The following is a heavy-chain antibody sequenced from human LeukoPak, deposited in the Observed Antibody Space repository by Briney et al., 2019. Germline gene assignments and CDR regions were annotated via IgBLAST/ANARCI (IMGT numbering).Heavy chain of an antibody. CDR3: ARVLTGYSSPPFEI. CDR2: INGDGIIT. Sequence: PGGSLRLSCAASGFTFTTYLMHWVRQAPGKGLVWVSRINGDGIITNYADSVRGRFTISRDNAKKTLYLQMNSLRAEDTAVYYCARVLTGYSSPPFEIWGQGTMVTVSS. J-gene: IGHJ3*02. D-gene: IGHD6-19*01. CDR1: GFTFTTYL. V-gene: IGHV3-74*01.